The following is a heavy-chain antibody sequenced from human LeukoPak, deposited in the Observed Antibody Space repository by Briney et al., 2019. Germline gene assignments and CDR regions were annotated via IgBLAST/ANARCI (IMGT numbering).Heavy chain of an antibody. CDR2: IITIFGAA. CDR3: ARGLHSGYDWWVDY. CDR1: GATFSSYA. Sequence: SVKLSCKASGATFSSYAISWVRQAPGQGLEWMGGIITIFGAANYEQKFQGRVTFTADESTSTANMELSSLRSEDTAVYYCARGLHSGYDWWVDYWGQGTLVTVSS. V-gene: IGHV1-69*13. D-gene: IGHD5-12*01. J-gene: IGHJ4*02.